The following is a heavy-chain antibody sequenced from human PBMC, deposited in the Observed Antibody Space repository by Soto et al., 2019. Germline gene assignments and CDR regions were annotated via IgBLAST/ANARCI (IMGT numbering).Heavy chain of an antibody. CDR3: ARLTATVANDC. V-gene: IGHV4-59*08. J-gene: IGHJ4*02. Sequence: SETLSLTCTVSGASISSHHWSWIRQPPGKGLEWIGYIYYGGSTNYNPSLESRVTISIDTSKNQFSLKLSSVTPTDTAVYYCARLTATVANDCWGQGTLVTVSS. CDR1: GASISSHH. CDR2: IYYGGST. D-gene: IGHD4-17*01.